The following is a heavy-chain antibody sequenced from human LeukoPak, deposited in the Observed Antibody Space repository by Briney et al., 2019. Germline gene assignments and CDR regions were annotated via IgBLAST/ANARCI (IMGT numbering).Heavy chain of an antibody. V-gene: IGHV3-23*01. CDR3: AKSLSGGYLFLSHY. J-gene: IGHJ4*02. D-gene: IGHD1-26*01. Sequence: GGSLRLSCAASGFTFSDYYMSWIRQAPGKGLEWVSAISGSGGSTYYADSVKGRFTISRDNSKNTLYLQMNSLRAEDTAVYYCAKSLSGGYLFLSHYWGQGTLVTVSS. CDR1: GFTFSDYY. CDR2: ISGSGGST.